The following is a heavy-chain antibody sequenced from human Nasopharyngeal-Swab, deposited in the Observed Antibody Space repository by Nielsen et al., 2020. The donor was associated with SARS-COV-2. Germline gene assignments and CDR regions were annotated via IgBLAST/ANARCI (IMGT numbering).Heavy chain of an antibody. D-gene: IGHD6-13*01. CDR3: ARDVAAAFDY. Sequence: ETLSLTCAASGFTFSSYWMHWVRQAPGKGLVWVSRINSDGSSTSYADSVKGRFTISRDNAKNTLYLQMNSLRAEDTAVYYCARDVAAAFDYWGQGTLVTVSS. V-gene: IGHV3-74*01. CDR2: INSDGSST. J-gene: IGHJ4*02. CDR1: GFTFSSYW.